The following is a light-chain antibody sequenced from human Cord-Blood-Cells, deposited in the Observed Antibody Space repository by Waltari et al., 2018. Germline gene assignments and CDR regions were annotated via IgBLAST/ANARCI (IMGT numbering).Light chain of an antibody. Sequence: QSALTQPASVSRSPGQSITISSTGTSSDVGSYNLVSWYQQHPGKAPKLMIYEGSKRPSGVSNRFSGSKSGNTASLTISGLQAEDEADYYCCSYAGSSTWVFGGGTKLTVL. V-gene: IGLV2-23*01. CDR2: EGS. CDR1: SSDVGSYNL. J-gene: IGLJ3*02. CDR3: CSYAGSSTWV.